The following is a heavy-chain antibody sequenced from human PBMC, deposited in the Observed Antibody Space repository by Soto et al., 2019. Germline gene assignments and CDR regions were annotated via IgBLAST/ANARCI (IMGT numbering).Heavy chain of an antibody. Sequence: PGGSLRLSCAATGFTFSSYAMHWVRQAQGKGLEWVAVISYDGSNKYYADSVKGRFTISRDNSKNTLYLQMNSLRAEDTAVYYCARRALMRYCSGGSCYGPFDYWGQGTLVTSPQ. CDR3: ARRALMRYCSGGSCYGPFDY. J-gene: IGHJ4*02. CDR1: GFTFSSYA. CDR2: ISYDGSNK. V-gene: IGHV3-30-3*01. D-gene: IGHD2-15*01.